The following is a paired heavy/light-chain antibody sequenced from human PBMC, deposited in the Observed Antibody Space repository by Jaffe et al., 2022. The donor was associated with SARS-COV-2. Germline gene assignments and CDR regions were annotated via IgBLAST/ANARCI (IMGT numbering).Light chain of an antibody. Sequence: QSALTQLRSVSGSPGQSVTISCTGTGSDVGGYNYVSWYQQHPGKAPKLMIYDVNKRPSGVPDRFSGSKSDNTASLTISGLQGEDEADYFCCSYAGKFTNYVFGTGTKVTVL. CDR3: CSYAGKFTNYV. CDR2: DVN. J-gene: IGLJ1*01. CDR1: GSDVGGYNY. V-gene: IGLV2-11*01.
Heavy chain of an antibody. CDR1: GFSFSRYW. Sequence: EVQLVESGGALVQPGGSLRVSCVASGFSFSRYWMSWVRQAPGKGLEWVANIKQDGSEKNYVDSVKGRFTISRDNAKDSLYLQMNSLRAEDTAVYFCAKYRDFCFDYWGQGTLVTVSS. V-gene: IGHV3-7*01. CDR2: IKQDGSEK. J-gene: IGHJ4*02. D-gene: IGHD4-17*01. CDR3: AKYRDFCFDY.